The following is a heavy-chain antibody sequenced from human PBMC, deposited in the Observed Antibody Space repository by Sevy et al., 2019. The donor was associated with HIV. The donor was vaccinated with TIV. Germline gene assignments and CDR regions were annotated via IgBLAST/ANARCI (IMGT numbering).Heavy chain of an antibody. CDR1: GFTFSSYW. D-gene: IGHD3-3*01. Sequence: GGSLRLSCAASGFTFSSYWMSWVRQAPGKGLEWVANIKQDGSEKYYVDSVKGRFTISRDNAKNSLYLQMNSLRAEDTAVYYCAREVRYYDFWSGYYRRSDAFDIWGQGTMVTVSS. V-gene: IGHV3-7*01. J-gene: IGHJ3*02. CDR2: IKQDGSEK. CDR3: AREVRYYDFWSGYYRRSDAFDI.